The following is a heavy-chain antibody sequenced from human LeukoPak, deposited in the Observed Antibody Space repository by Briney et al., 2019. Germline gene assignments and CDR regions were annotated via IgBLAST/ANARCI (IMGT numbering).Heavy chain of an antibody. V-gene: IGHV1-69*05. CDR1: GGTFSSYA. CDR3: AIGPGGTSLDYYYYYYMDV. Sequence: ASVKVSCKASGGTFSSYAISWVRQAPGQGLEWMGGIIPIFGTANYAQKFQGRVTITTDESTSTAYMELSSLRSEDTAVYYCAIGPGGTSLDYYYYYYMDVWGKGTTVTVSS. D-gene: IGHD2-2*01. J-gene: IGHJ6*03. CDR2: IIPIFGTA.